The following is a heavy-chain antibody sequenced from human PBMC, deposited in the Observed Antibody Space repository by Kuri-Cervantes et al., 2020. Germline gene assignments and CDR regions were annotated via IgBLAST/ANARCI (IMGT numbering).Heavy chain of an antibody. Sequence: GESLKISCAASGFTFSSYSMNWVRQAPGKGLEWVAVISYDGSNKYYADSVKGRFTISRDNAKNSLYLQMNSLRAEDTAVYYCALSSSSWGLNYYYYMDVWGKGTTVTVSS. D-gene: IGHD6-13*01. CDR1: GFTFSSYS. V-gene: IGHV3-30*03. CDR3: ALSSSSWGLNYYYYMDV. J-gene: IGHJ6*03. CDR2: ISYDGSNK.